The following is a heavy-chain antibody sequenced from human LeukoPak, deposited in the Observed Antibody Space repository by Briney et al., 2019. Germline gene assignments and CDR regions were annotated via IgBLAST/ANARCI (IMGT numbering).Heavy chain of an antibody. Sequence: SETLSLTCTVSGGSISTYYWNWIRQPPGKGLEWIGHIYHSGSTNYNPSLQSRVTISVDTSKNQFSLNLNSVAAADTAVYYCARGGAARLHFQNWGQGTLVTVSS. CDR2: IYHSGST. D-gene: IGHD6-6*01. J-gene: IGHJ1*01. V-gene: IGHV4-59*01. CDR3: ARGGAARLHFQN. CDR1: GGSISTYY.